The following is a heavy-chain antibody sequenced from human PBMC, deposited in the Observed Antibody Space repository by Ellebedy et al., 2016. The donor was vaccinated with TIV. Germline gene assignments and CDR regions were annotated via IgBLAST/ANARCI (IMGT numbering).Heavy chain of an antibody. D-gene: IGHD5-24*01. CDR1: GYSTSTTEW. CDR3: ERRDGFNLDVFDV. V-gene: IGHV4-28*02. CDR2: IFYVGTI. J-gene: IGHJ3*01. Sequence: SQTLSLTCAVSGYSTSTTEWWGWIRQPPGKGLEWIGSIFYVGTIHYNPSLKSRLTMSVDTSRNEVSLTVTSVTAEDTAVYYCERRDGFNLDVFDVWGQGTMVIVSS.